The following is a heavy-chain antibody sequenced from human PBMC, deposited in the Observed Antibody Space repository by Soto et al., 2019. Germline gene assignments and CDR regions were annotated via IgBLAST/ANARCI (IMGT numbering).Heavy chain of an antibody. J-gene: IGHJ6*02. CDR2: ISDNGRTI. Sequence: VQLVESGGGLVKPGGSLRLSCAASGFTFNYYYMTWIRQAPGKGLECVSHISDNGRTISYADSVKGRSTISRDNARNSLYLQMNSLRAEDSGVYYCAGAQGDYVRGTYRHYGVDVWGQGTTVTVSS. D-gene: IGHD3-16*02. V-gene: IGHV3-11*01. CDR1: GFTFNYYY. CDR3: AGAQGDYVRGTYRHYGVDV.